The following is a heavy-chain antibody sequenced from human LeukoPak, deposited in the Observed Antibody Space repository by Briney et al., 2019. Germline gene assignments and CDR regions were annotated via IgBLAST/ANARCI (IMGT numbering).Heavy chain of an antibody. J-gene: IGHJ4*02. D-gene: IGHD6-19*01. Sequence: SETLSLTCTVSGVSISSYYWSWIRQPPGKGLEWIGYIYYSGSTNYNPSLKSRVTISVDTSKNQFSLKLSSVTAADTAVYYCARCIAVAGTIDYWGQGTLVTVSS. V-gene: IGHV4-59*01. CDR3: ARCIAVAGTIDY. CDR2: IYYSGST. CDR1: GVSISSYY.